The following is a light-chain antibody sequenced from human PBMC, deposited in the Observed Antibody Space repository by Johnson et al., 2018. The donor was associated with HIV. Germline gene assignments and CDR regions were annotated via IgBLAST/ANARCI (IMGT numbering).Light chain of an antibody. Sequence: QSVLTQPPSVSAAPGQKVTISCSGSTSNIGNNYVSWYQQLPGTAPKLLIYDNNKRPSGIPGRFSGSKSGTSATLGITGLQTGDEADYYCGTWDSSLTAQYVFGTVTKVTVL. CDR2: DNN. CDR3: GTWDSSLTAQYV. V-gene: IGLV1-51*01. CDR1: TSNIGNNY. J-gene: IGLJ1*01.